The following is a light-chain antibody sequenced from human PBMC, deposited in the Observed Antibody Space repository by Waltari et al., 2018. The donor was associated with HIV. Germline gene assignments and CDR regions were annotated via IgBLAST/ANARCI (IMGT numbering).Light chain of an antibody. CDR1: QSVTNNF. J-gene: IGKJ1*01. CDR3: QQYGSSPWT. Sequence: GTLSLSPGDRATLSCRASQSVTNNFLGWYRQKPCQPPRLLIYGASTRATDIPDRFSGSGSGKDFTLTISRLEPEDFALYYCQQYGSSPWTFGQGTKVEIK. CDR2: GAS. V-gene: IGKV3-20*01.